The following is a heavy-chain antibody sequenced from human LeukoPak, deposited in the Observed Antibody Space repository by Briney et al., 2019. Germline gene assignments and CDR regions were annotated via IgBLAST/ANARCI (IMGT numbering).Heavy chain of an antibody. CDR3: ARGYPPRSWFDP. CDR1: GGSFSGYY. Sequence: SETLSLTCAVYGGSFSGYYWSWIRQPPGKGVEWIGEINHSGSTNYYTSLKSRVTISVDTSKNQFSLKLSSVTGADTAVYYCARGYPPRSWFDPWGERTLGTVSS. J-gene: IGHJ5*02. CDR2: INHSGST. V-gene: IGHV4-34*01.